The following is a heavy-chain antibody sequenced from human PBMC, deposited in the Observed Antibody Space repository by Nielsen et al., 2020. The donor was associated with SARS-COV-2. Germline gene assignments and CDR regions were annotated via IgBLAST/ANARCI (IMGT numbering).Heavy chain of an antibody. CDR1: GGSFSGYY. V-gene: IGHV4-34*01. CDR3: ASPKRRYSPFDY. D-gene: IGHD5-18*01. CDR2: INHSGST. Sequence: SETLSLTCAVYGGSFSGYYWSWIRQPPGKGLEWIGEINHSGSTNYNPSLKSRVTISVDTSKNQFSLKLSSVTAADTAVYYCASPKRRYSPFDYWGQGTLVTVSS. J-gene: IGHJ4*02.